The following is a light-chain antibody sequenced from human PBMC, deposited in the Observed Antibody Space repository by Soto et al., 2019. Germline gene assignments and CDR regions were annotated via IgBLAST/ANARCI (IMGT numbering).Light chain of an antibody. J-gene: IGKJ4*01. Sequence: GDRVTITCQASQDISNYLNWYQQKPGKAPKLLIYDASNLETGVPSRFSGSGSGTDFTFTISSLQPEDIATYYCHQYDNLLTFGGGTKVELK. V-gene: IGKV1-33*01. CDR3: HQYDNLLT. CDR2: DAS. CDR1: QDISNY.